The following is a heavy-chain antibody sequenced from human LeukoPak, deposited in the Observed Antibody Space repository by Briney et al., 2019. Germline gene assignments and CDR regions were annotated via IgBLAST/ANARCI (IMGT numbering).Heavy chain of an antibody. CDR3: ARDSWRVLDY. D-gene: IGHD2-2*01. CDR2: IKVDGSDK. Sequence: SGGSLRLSCAASGFTFGNYWMSWVRQAPGKGLEWVANIKVDGSDKNYVDSVKGRFTISRDNAKNSLYLQMNSLRAEDTAVYYCARDSWRVLDYWGQGTLVTVSS. V-gene: IGHV3-7*01. CDR1: GFTFGNYW. J-gene: IGHJ4*02.